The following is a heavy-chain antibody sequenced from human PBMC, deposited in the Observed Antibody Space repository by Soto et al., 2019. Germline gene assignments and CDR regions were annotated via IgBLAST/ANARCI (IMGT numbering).Heavy chain of an antibody. CDR1: GFTFSSYA. CDR3: AKDRDIVLMVYARGPFDY. Sequence: GGSLRLSCAASGFTFSSYAMSWVRQAPGKGLEWVSAISGSGGSTYYADSVKGRFTISRDNSKNTLYLQMNSPRAEDTAVYYCAKDRDIVLMVYARGPFDYWGQGTLVTVSS. D-gene: IGHD2-8*01. CDR2: ISGSGGST. V-gene: IGHV3-23*01. J-gene: IGHJ4*02.